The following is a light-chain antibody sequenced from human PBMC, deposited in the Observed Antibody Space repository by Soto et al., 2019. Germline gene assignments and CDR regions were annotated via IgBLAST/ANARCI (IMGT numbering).Light chain of an antibody. V-gene: IGLV2-14*03. CDR2: DVS. J-gene: IGLJ1*01. Sequence: QSVLTQPASVSGSPGQSITISCTGTSSDIGSYNYVSWYQQHPGKAPKLIIYDVSNRPSGVSDRFSGSKSGNTASLTISGLQAEDEADYYCNSDIITGTYVFGTGTKVTDL. CDR1: SSDIGSYNY. CDR3: NSDIITGTYV.